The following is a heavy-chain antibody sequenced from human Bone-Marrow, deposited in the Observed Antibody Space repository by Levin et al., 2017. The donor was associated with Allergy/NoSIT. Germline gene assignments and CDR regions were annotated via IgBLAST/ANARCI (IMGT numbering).Heavy chain of an antibody. CDR3: VRDNFNDLTLFDY. Sequence: PGGSLRLSCAASGFTFSTYAMHWVRQAPGKGLQWVALISSDGNSEYYADSVRGRFTISRDSSENTVYLQVTSLRAEDTAMYYCVRDNFNDLTLFDYWGQGTLVTVSS. D-gene: IGHD1-1*01. CDR1: GFTFSTYA. V-gene: IGHV3-30-3*01. J-gene: IGHJ4*02. CDR2: ISSDGNSE.